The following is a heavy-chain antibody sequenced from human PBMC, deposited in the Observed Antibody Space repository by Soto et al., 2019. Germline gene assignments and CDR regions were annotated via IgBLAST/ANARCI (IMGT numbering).Heavy chain of an antibody. CDR2: IRGSGGAT. V-gene: IGHV3-23*01. D-gene: IGHD3-16*02. Sequence: EVQLLESGGGLVQPGGSLRLSCAASGFTFSTYDMSWVRQAPGEGLEWVSAIRGSGGATYYADSVKGRFTISRDNSRNSLYLQMHSLRAEDTAIYYCAKSDDSAYIWGSYRLGGQGTLVTVSS. J-gene: IGHJ4*02. CDR1: GFTFSTYD. CDR3: AKSDDSAYIWGSYRL.